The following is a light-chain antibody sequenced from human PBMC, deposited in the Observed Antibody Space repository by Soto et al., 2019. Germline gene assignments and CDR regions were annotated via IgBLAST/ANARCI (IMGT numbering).Light chain of an antibody. CDR2: DVA. V-gene: IGLV2-11*01. CDR3: CSYAGGYTYL. CDR1: GNDVGAYNY. Sequence: QSALTQPRSVSGSPGQSVTISCTGTGNDVGAYNYVSWYQQHPGRPPKLMIYDVARLPSGVPDRFSGSKSGNTASLTISGLQAEDEADYFCCSYAGGYTYLFGTGTKLTVL. J-gene: IGLJ1*01.